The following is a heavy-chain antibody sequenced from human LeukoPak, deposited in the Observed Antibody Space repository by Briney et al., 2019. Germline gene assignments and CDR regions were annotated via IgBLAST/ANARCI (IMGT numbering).Heavy chain of an antibody. V-gene: IGHV3-33*01. CDR3: ARGDVPLTYYLDY. Sequence: GGSLRLSCAASGFTFSGYGMHWVRQAPGKGLEWVAVIWYDGSLKYYADSVEGRFTISRDNSKNTLYLQMNSLRVEDTAVYYCARGDVPLTYYLDYWGQGTLVTVSS. CDR2: IWYDGSLK. D-gene: IGHD3-16*01. CDR1: GFTFSGYG. J-gene: IGHJ4*02.